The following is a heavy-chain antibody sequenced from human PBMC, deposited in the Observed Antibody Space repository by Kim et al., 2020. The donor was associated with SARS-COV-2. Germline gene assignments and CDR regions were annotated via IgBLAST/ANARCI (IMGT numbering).Heavy chain of an antibody. CDR1: GFSINTSPMC. D-gene: IGHD6-13*01. CDR2: IDWADDI. CDR3: TRNAFDSNWYYFDY. Sequence: SGPTLVNPTQTLTLTCTFSGFSINTSPMCVTWIRQPPGKALEWLGHIDWADDIYYSTSLKTRLTISKDTSKNQVVLTMTNMDPVDTATYYCTRNAFDSNWYYFDYWGPGILVTVSS. J-gene: IGHJ4*02. V-gene: IGHV2-70*01.